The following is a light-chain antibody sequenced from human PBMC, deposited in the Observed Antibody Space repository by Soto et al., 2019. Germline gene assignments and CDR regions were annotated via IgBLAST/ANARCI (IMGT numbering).Light chain of an antibody. CDR1: PIISTY. V-gene: IGKV1-39*01. J-gene: IGKJ4*01. CDR2: GAS. Sequence: DIQMTQSPSSLSVSIGDRVTITCWSSPIISTYLNWYEQNPGKAPNLLIYGASTLQSGVPSSFSGGGSWTYFTLTIRGLQPEDFGSYYCQQSYTSPVTFGGGTKVEIK. CDR3: QQSYTSPVT.